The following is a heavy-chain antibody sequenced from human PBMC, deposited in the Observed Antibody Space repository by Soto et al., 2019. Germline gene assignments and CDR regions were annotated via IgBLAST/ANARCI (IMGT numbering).Heavy chain of an antibody. CDR3: ARSKYYGFDY. D-gene: IGHD3-10*01. CDR2: INAGNGNT. Sequence: GASVKVSCKASGYTFTGYAMHWVRQAPGQRLEWMGWINAGNGNTKYSQKFQGRFTITRDTSKNQFSLHLNSVTPEDTAVYYCARSKYYGFDYWGQGTLVTVSS. CDR1: GYTFTGYA. V-gene: IGHV1-3*01. J-gene: IGHJ4*02.